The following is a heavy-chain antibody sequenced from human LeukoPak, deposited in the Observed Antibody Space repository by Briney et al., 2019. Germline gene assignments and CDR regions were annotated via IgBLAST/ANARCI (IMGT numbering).Heavy chain of an antibody. CDR3: ARGEEKGIFGDYFDY. CDR1: GFTFSDYY. D-gene: IGHD3-3*01. CDR2: ISSSGSTM. V-gene: IGHV3-11*01. J-gene: IGHJ4*02. Sequence: GGSLRLSCAASGFTFSDYYMSWIRQAPGKGLEWVSYISSSGSTMYYADSVKGRFTISRDNAKNSLYLQMNSLRAEDTAVYYCARGEEKGIFGDYFDYWGQGTLVTVPS.